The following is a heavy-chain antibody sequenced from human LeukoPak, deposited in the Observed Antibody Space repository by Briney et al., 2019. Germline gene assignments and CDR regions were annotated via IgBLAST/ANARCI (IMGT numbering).Heavy chain of an antibody. Sequence: GGSLRLSCTAFGFIFGDYGMSWFRQAPGKGLEWVGFIRTKGNGGTTEYAASVKGRFTISRDDSKNIAYLQMNSLKTEATAVYYCSTSPSPVGYWGQGTLVTVSS. CDR2: IRTKGNGGTT. D-gene: IGHD4-23*01. V-gene: IGHV3-49*03. J-gene: IGHJ4*02. CDR1: GFIFGDYG. CDR3: STSPSPVGY.